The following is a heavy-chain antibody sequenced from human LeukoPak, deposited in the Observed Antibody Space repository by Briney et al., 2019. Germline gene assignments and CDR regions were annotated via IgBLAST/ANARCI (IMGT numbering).Heavy chain of an antibody. D-gene: IGHD1-26*01. CDR2: IYYSGST. Sequence: PSETLSLTCTVSGGSISSYYWSWIRQPPGKGLEWIGYIYYSGSTNYNPSLKSRVTISVDTSKNQFSLKLSSVTAADTAVYYCARANTVRATDYWGQGTLVTVSS. CDR3: ARANTVRATDY. CDR1: GGSISSYY. J-gene: IGHJ4*02. V-gene: IGHV4-59*01.